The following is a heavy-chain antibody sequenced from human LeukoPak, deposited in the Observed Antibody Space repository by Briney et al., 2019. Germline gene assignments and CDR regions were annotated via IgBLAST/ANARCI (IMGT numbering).Heavy chain of an antibody. D-gene: IGHD1-26*01. CDR2: INPDASTT. CDR3: AMSLSSGAYVT. J-gene: IGHJ5*02. Sequence: GASLRLSCAASEFTFSAYWVRCVRQPPGKGLVWVSLINPDASTTVYADSVKGRFTISRDNAKKTLYLLRNSLRAEDTAVYYCAMSLSSGAYVTWGQGTLVTVSS. V-gene: IGHV3-74*01. CDR1: EFTFSAYW.